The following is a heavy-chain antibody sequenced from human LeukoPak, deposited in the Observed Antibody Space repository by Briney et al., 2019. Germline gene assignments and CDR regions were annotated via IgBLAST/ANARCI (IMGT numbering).Heavy chain of an antibody. D-gene: IGHD4-11*01. CDR2: IYYSGST. Sequence: PSETLSLTCTVSGGSISSGGYYWSWIRQHPGKGLEWIGYIYYSGSTDYNPSLKSRVTISVDTSKNQFSLKLSSVTAADTAVYYCAREGVTKYYFDYWGQGTLVTVSS. CDR1: GGSISSGGYY. CDR3: AREGVTKYYFDY. J-gene: IGHJ4*02. V-gene: IGHV4-61*08.